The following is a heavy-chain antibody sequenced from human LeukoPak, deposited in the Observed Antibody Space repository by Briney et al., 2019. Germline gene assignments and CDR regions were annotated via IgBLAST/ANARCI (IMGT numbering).Heavy chain of an antibody. J-gene: IGHJ4*02. CDR2: ISYDGSNK. CDR1: GFTFSSYG. D-gene: IGHD6-19*01. Sequence: GGSLRLSCAASGFTFSSYGMHWVRQAPGKGLEWVAVISYDGSNKYYADSVKGRFTISRDNSKNTLYLQMNSLRAEDTAVYYCARDGRLYSSGCFDYWGQGTLVTVSS. CDR3: ARDGRLYSSGCFDY. V-gene: IGHV3-30*03.